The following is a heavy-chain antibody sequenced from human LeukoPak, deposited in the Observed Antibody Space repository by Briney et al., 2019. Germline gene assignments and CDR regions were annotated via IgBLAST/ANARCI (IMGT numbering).Heavy chain of an antibody. D-gene: IGHD3-10*01. CDR3: AREDMVRSY. CDR1: GFTFSSYS. CDR2: ISGSSAST. V-gene: IGHV3-23*01. J-gene: IGHJ4*02. Sequence: GGSLRLSCAASGFTFSSYSMSWVRQPPGKGLEWVSDISGSSASTYYADSVKGRFTISRDNAKNTLYLQMNSLRDEDTAVYYCAREDMVRSYWGQGTLVTVSP.